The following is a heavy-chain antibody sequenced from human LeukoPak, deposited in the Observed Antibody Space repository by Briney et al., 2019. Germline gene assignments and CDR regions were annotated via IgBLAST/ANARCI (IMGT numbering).Heavy chain of an antibody. CDR2: IYYSGST. V-gene: IGHV4-39*01. CDR1: GGSISSSSYY. J-gene: IGHJ4*02. D-gene: IGHD3-3*01. CDR3: ARHRAYDFWSGYSKELFDY. Sequence: NASETLSLTCTVSGGSISSSSYYWGWLRQPPGKGLEWFGSIYYSGSTYYHPSLKSRVTISVDTSKNQFSLKLSSVTAADTAVYYCARHRAYDFWSGYSKELFDYWGQGTLVTVSS.